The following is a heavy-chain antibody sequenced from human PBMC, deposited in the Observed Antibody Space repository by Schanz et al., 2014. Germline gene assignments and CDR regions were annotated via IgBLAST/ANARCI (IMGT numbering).Heavy chain of an antibody. V-gene: IGHV4-61*02. Sequence: QVQLQESGPGLVKPSQTLSLTCTVSGGSIRSGTYYWSWIRQPAGKALEWVGRVFPNGITNYNPSRKSRAPIPLDTSKNQSTLTRTSLTAADTAVYYCARDTTWRLDLWGRGTLVTVSS. CDR3: ARDTTWRLDL. CDR2: VFPNGIT. J-gene: IGHJ2*01. CDR1: GGSIRSGTYY. D-gene: IGHD1-1*01.